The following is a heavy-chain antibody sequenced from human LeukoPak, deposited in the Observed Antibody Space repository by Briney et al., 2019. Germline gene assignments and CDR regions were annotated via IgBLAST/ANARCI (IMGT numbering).Heavy chain of an antibody. CDR2: IYYSGST. CDR1: GGSISSYY. V-gene: IGHV4-59*01. D-gene: IGHD3-9*01. Sequence: TSETLSLTCTVSGGSISSYYWSWIRQPPGKGLEWIGYIYYSGSTNYNPSLKSRVTISVDTSKNQFSLKLSSVTAADTAVYYCARDTATYDILTGCNWFDPWGQGTLVTVSS. CDR3: ARDTATYDILTGCNWFDP. J-gene: IGHJ5*02.